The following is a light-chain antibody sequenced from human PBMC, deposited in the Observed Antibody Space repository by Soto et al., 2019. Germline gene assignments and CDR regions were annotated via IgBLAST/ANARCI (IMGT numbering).Light chain of an antibody. J-gene: IGKJ1*01. CDR1: QTISCW. V-gene: IGKV1-5*03. CDR2: KAS. Sequence: DIQMTQSPSTLSASVGDRVTITCRASQTISCWLAWYQQKPGKAPNLLIYKASRLETRVPSRFSGSGSGTEFTLTITGLQPDDFATYYCQQFNSFPWTFGQGTKVEIK. CDR3: QQFNSFPWT.